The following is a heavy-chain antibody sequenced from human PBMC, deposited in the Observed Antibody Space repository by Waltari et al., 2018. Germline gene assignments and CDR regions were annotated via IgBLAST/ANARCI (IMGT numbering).Heavy chain of an antibody. Sequence: QVQLVQSGAEVKKPGASVKVSCKASGYTFTSYAMHWVRPAPGQRLEWMGWINAGNGNTKYSQKFQGRVTITRDTSASTAYMELSSLRSEDTAVYYCARAYTVTTSSYYYGMDVWGQGTTVTVSS. V-gene: IGHV1-3*01. CDR3: ARAYTVTTSSYYYGMDV. D-gene: IGHD4-17*01. CDR1: GYTFTSYA. J-gene: IGHJ6*02. CDR2: INAGNGNT.